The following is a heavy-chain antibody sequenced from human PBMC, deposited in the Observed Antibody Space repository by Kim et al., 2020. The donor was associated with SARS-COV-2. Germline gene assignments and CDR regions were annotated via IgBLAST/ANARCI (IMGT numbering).Heavy chain of an antibody. V-gene: IGHV3-15*01. D-gene: IGHD6-19*01. CDR3: IAELPFIAVAGFDY. Sequence: AAPVEGSFTISSDETKNTLYLQMNSLQTEDTAVYYCIAELPFIAVAGFDYWGQGTLVTVSS. J-gene: IGHJ4*02.